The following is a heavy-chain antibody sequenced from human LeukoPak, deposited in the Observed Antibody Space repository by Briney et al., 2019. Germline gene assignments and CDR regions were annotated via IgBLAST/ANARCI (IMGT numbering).Heavy chain of an antibody. CDR3: ARDAAPYYDILTGRVFDP. J-gene: IGHJ5*02. Sequence: ASVKVSCKASGYTFTGYYMHWVRQAPGQGLEWMGWINPNSGGTNYAQKFQGRVTMTRDTSISTAYMELSRLRSDDTAVYYCARDAAPYYDILTGRVFDPWGQGTLVTVSS. D-gene: IGHD3-9*01. CDR1: GYTFTGYY. CDR2: INPNSGGT. V-gene: IGHV1-2*02.